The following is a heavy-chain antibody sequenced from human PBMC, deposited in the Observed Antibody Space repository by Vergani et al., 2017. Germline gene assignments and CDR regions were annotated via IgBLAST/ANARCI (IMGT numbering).Heavy chain of an antibody. D-gene: IGHD2-2*02. CDR3: ARDLIAQLLYKGGDYYFDY. V-gene: IGHV3-21*01. J-gene: IGHJ4*02. Sequence: VQLVESGGGLVKPGGSLRLSCAASGFTFSSYSMNWVRQAPGKGLEWVSSISSSSSYIYYADSVKGRFTISRDNAKNSLYLQMNRLRAEDTAVYYCARDLIAQLLYKGGDYYFDYWGQGTLVTVSS. CDR1: GFTFSSYS. CDR2: ISSSSSYI.